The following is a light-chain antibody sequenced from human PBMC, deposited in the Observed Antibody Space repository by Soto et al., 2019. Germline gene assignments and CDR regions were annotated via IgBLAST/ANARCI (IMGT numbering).Light chain of an antibody. Sequence: QAVVTQEPSLTVSPGGTVTLTCGSSTGAVTGGHYPYWFQQKPGQAPRTLIYDTSNKHSWTPARFSGSLLGGKAALTLSGAQPEDEADYYCLLSYTGAYYVFGTGTKLTVL. CDR2: DTS. CDR3: LLSYTGAYYV. CDR1: TGAVTGGHY. J-gene: IGLJ1*01. V-gene: IGLV7-46*01.